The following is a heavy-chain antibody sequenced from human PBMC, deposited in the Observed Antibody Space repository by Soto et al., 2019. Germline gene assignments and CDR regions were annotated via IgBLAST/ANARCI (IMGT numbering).Heavy chain of an antibody. CDR2: ISAYNGNT. Sequence: ASVKVSCKASGYTFTSYGISWVRQAPGQGLEWMGWISAYNGNTNYAQKLQGRVTMTTDTSASTAYMELRSLRSDDTAVYYCARAPPYVWGSYRVNYYYYGMDVWGQGTTVTVSS. CDR1: GYTFTSYG. V-gene: IGHV1-18*01. D-gene: IGHD3-16*02. J-gene: IGHJ6*02. CDR3: ARAPPYVWGSYRVNYYYYGMDV.